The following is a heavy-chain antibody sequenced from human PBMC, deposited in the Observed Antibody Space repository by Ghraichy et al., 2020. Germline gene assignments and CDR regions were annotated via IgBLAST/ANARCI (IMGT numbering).Heavy chain of an antibody. D-gene: IGHD4-11*01. J-gene: IGHJ2*01. V-gene: IGHV3-30*18. CDR2: ISYDGSNK. Sequence: GGSLSLSCAASGFTFSSYGMHWVRPAPGKGLEWVAVISYDGSNKYYADSVKGRFTISRDNSKNTLYLQMNSLRAEDTAVYYCAKAVGMTTTSWDYWYFDLWGRGTLVTVAS. CDR1: GFTFSSYG. CDR3: AKAVGMTTTSWDYWYFDL.